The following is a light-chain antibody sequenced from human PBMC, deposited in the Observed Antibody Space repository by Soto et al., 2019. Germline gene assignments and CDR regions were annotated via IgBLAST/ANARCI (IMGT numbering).Light chain of an antibody. CDR3: QQYGSSRT. Sequence: EIVLTQSPGTLSLSPGEGATLSCRASQSVSSSYLAWYQQKPGQAPRLLIYGVSSRATGIPDRFSGSGSGADFTLNTARLEPEDVAVYYCQQYGSSRTFGQGTKVEIK. J-gene: IGKJ1*01. CDR1: QSVSSSY. V-gene: IGKV3-20*01. CDR2: GVS.